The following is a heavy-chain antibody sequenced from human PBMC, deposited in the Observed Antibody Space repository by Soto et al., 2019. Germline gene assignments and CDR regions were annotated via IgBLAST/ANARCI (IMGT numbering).Heavy chain of an antibody. V-gene: IGHV1-69*13. CDR1: GGTFSSYA. CDR2: IIPIFGTA. CDR3: ARREEEGYYSDY. Sequence: VASVKVSCKASGGTFSSYAISWVRQAPGQGLEWMGGIIPIFGTANYAQKFQGRVTITADESTSTAYMELSSLRSEDTAVYYCARREEEGYYSDYWGQGTLVTVSS. J-gene: IGHJ4*02. D-gene: IGHD3-22*01.